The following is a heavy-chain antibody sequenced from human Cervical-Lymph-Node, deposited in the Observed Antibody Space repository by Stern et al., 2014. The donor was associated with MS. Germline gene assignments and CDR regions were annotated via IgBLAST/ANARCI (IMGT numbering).Heavy chain of an antibody. Sequence: QVQLQESCPGLVKPSQTLSLTCTVSGGSISSGDYYWSWIRQPPGKGLEWIGYIYYSGSTYYNPSLKSRVTISVDTSKTQFSLKLSSVTAADTAVYYCASANCSSTSCPNWFDPWGQGTLVTVSS. CDR2: IYYSGST. CDR1: GGSISSGDYY. V-gene: IGHV4-30-4*01. J-gene: IGHJ5*02. D-gene: IGHD2-2*01. CDR3: ASANCSSTSCPNWFDP.